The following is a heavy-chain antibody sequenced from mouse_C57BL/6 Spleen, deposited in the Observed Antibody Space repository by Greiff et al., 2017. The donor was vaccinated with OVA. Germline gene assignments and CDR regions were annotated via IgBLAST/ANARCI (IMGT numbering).Heavy chain of an antibody. CDR2: IWGGGST. J-gene: IGHJ1*03. D-gene: IGHD1-1*01. V-gene: IGHV2-9*01. CDR1: GFSLTSYG. Sequence: VKLVESGPGLVAPSQSLSITCTVSGFSLTSYGVDWVRQPPGKGLEWLGVIWGGGSTNYNSALMSRLSISKDNSKSQVFLKMNSLQSDDTAMYYCAKQGDYYCSSSYWYFDVWGTGTTVTVSS. CDR3: AKQGDYYCSSSYWYFDV.